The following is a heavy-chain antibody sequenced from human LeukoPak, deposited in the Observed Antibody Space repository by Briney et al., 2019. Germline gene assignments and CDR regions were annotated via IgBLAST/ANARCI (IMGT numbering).Heavy chain of an antibody. Sequence: GALVKVSCKAAGGTFSSYAISWVRQAPGHGLEWMGGIIPIFGTANYAQKFQGRVTITTDESTSTAYMELSSLRSEDTAVYYCRWGQPPFDYWGQGTLVTVSS. CDR2: IIPIFGTA. J-gene: IGHJ4*02. V-gene: IGHV1-69*05. CDR1: GGTFSSYA. D-gene: IGHD7-27*01. CDR3: RWGQPPFDY.